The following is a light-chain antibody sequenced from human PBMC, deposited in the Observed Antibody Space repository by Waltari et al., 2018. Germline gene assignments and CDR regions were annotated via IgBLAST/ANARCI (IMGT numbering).Light chain of an antibody. J-gene: IGKJ4*01. CDR2: AAS. CDR1: QSIRTY. CDR3: QQSYNTPVT. Sequence: DIQMTQSPSSLSASVGDRVTITCRASQSIRTYLNWYQQKPGKAPKLLIYAASNLQSGFPSRCSASGSGTDFTLNISSLQPEDFAAYYCQQSYNTPVTFGGGTKVEIK. V-gene: IGKV1-39*01.